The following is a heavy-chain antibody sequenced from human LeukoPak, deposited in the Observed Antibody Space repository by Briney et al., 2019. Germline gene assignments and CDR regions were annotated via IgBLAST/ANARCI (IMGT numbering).Heavy chain of an antibody. D-gene: IGHD1-26*01. CDR1: AFTFSNAL. Sequence: PGGSLRLSCAASAFTFSNALMTRVRQAPGKGLEWLGHIKSKSDGGTTDCAAPFKGRFTISRDDSKNTLYPQMNSLKTEDTAVYYCTTWDGVDWGQGTMVTVSS. CDR2: IKSKSDGGTT. J-gene: IGHJ3*01. CDR3: TTWDGVD. V-gene: IGHV3-15*01.